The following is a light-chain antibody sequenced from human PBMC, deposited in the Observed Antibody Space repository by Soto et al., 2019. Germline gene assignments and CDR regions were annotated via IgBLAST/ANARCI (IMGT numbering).Light chain of an antibody. J-gene: IGLJ3*02. CDR3: CSYAGSSTGV. CDR2: EVS. Sequence: QSALTQPASVSGSPGQSITISCTGTSSDVGGYNYVSWYQQHPGKAPKLMIYEVSNRPSGVSNRFSGSKSGNTASLTISGLQAEDEADYYCCSYAGSSTGVFGGGTKLTVL. V-gene: IGLV2-14*01. CDR1: SSDVGGYNY.